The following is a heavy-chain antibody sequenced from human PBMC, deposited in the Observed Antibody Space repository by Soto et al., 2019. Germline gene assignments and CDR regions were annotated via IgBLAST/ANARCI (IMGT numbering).Heavy chain of an antibody. D-gene: IGHD6-13*01. CDR1: GFTFSSYG. Sequence: QVQLVESGGGVVQPGRSLRLSCAASGFTFSSYGMHWVRQAPGKGLEWVAVIWYDGSNKYYADSVKGRFTISRDNSKNTLYLQMNSLRAEDTAVYYSARGRYSSSWLDYWGQGTLVTVSS. CDR3: ARGRYSSSWLDY. J-gene: IGHJ4*02. CDR2: IWYDGSNK. V-gene: IGHV3-33*01.